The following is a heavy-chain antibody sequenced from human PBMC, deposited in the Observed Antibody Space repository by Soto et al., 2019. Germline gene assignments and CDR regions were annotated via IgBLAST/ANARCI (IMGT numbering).Heavy chain of an antibody. Sequence: GGSLRVSWAGSGFTFSSYNMNRVRQAPGKGLEWISYISSSSSTIYYTDSVKGRFTISRDNAKNSLYLQMNSLRVEDTAVYYCARDRYSYGLGRYWGQGTLVTVSS. CDR2: ISSSSSTI. V-gene: IGHV3-48*01. CDR3: ARDRYSYGLGRY. CDR1: GFTFSSYN. D-gene: IGHD5-18*01. J-gene: IGHJ4*02.